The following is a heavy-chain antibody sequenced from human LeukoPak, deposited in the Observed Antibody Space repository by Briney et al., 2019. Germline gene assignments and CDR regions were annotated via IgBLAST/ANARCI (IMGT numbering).Heavy chain of an antibody. CDR3: ARERDTYYYDSSDWAFDI. J-gene: IGHJ3*02. CDR2: IIPIFGTA. CDR1: GGTFSSYA. Sequence: GASVKVSCKASGGTFSSYAISWVRQAPGQGLEWMGGIIPIFGTANYAQKFQGRVTITTDESTSTAYMELSSLRSEDTAVYYCARERDTYYYDSSDWAFDIWGQGTMVTVSS. V-gene: IGHV1-69*05. D-gene: IGHD3-22*01.